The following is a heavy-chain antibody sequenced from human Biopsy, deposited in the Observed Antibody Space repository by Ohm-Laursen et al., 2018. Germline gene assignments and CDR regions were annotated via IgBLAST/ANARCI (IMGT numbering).Heavy chain of an antibody. CDR2: VYYTGST. CDR1: GDSISSYY. D-gene: IGHD3-22*01. CDR3: ARDRGYYSDRTVPGYFDL. J-gene: IGHJ2*01. V-gene: IGHV4-59*01. Sequence: GALSLTCTVSGDSISSYYWSWIRQPPGKGLEWIGYVYYTGSTDYNPSLQSRVTISVDTSKNHFSLRLRSVTPADTAIYYCARDRGYYSDRTVPGYFDLWGRGTLVTVSS.